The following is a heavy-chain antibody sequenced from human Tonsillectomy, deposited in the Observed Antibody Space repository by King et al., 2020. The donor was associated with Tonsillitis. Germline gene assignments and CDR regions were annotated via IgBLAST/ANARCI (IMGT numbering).Heavy chain of an antibody. D-gene: IGHD2-15*01. J-gene: IGHJ3*02. CDR2: IYYSGST. V-gene: IGHV4-30-4*01. CDR3: ARGYCSGGSCYSVDAFDI. CDR1: GGSISSGNFY. Sequence: QLQESGPGLVKPSQTLSLTCTVSGGSISSGNFYWSWIRQPPGKGLEWIGYIYYSGSTYYNPSLMSRFTMSVATSKNQFSLNLSSVTAPDTAVYYCARGYCSGGSCYSVDAFDIWGQGTMVTVSS.